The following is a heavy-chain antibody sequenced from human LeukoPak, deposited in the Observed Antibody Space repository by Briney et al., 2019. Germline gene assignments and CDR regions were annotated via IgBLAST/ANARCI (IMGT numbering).Heavy chain of an antibody. CDR2: ISSSGSTI. V-gene: IGHV3-48*03. D-gene: IGHD2-15*01. CDR1: GFTFSSYE. J-gene: IGHJ4*02. CDR3: AKNGADTHPYYFDY. Sequence: GGSLRLSCGASGFTFSSYEMNWVRQAPGKGLERLSNISSSGSTIHYADSVKGRFTISRDNAKNSLYLQMNSLRAEDTAVYYCAKNGADTHPYYFDYWGQGTLVTVSS.